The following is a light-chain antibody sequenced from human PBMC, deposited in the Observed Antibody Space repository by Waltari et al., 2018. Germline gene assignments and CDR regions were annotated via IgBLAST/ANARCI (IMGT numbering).Light chain of an antibody. Sequence: QSALTQPASVSGSPGQSITISCPGTSRDVGGYAYVSWYQQHPGKAPKLMIFDVTKRPSGVSDRFSGSKSGNTASLTMSGLHTEDEADYYCASYTSSKTWVFGGGTKLTVL. J-gene: IGLJ3*02. CDR3: ASYTSSKTWV. V-gene: IGLV2-14*01. CDR1: SRDVGGYAY. CDR2: DVT.